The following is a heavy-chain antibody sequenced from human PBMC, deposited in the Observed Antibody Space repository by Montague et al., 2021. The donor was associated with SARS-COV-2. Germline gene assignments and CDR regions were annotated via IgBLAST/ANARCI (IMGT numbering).Heavy chain of an antibody. CDR2: IKLDGSEK. D-gene: IGHD1-1*01. CDR1: GYTLYGNW. J-gene: IGHJ3*01. Sequence: SLRLSCAVSGYTLYGNWMSWVRQAPGEGLEWVANIKLDGSEKYYVDSVKGRFTISGDNANNSLFLQMDNLRADDTAVYYCATGFGSDVWGQGTMVTVSS. CDR3: ATGFGSDV. V-gene: IGHV3-7*03.